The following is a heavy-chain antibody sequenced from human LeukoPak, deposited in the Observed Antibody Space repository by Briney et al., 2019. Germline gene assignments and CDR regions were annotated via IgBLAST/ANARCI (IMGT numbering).Heavy chain of an antibody. Sequence: GGSLRLSCAASGFTFNNYAMNWVRQAPGKGLEWVSGISGGGGSGVNTYYADSVKGRFTISRDNSKNTLYLQMNSLRAEDTAVYYCAKDMTAMAYRFGGQGTLVTVSS. CDR2: ISGGGGSGVNT. CDR3: AKDMTAMAYRF. D-gene: IGHD2-21*02. V-gene: IGHV3-23*01. CDR1: GFTFNNYA. J-gene: IGHJ4*02.